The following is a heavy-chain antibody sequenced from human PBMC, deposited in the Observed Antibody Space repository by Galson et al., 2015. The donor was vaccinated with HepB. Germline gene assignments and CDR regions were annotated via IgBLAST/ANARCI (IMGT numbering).Heavy chain of an antibody. Sequence: SLRLSCAASGFTFTSYTMNWVRQAPGKGLEWVSSISSSSSYIYYADSVKGRFTISRDNAKNSLYLQMNSLRAEDTAVYYCAKAYCTSTTCYTALDVWGQGTTVTVSS. CDR1: GFTFTSYT. V-gene: IGHV3-21*01. D-gene: IGHD2-2*02. CDR2: ISSSSSYI. J-gene: IGHJ6*02. CDR3: AKAYCTSTTCYTALDV.